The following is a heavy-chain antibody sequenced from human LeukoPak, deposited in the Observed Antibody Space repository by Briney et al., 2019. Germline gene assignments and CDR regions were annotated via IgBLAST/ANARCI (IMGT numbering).Heavy chain of an antibody. J-gene: IGHJ4*02. Sequence: GGSLRLSCAAPGFTLSSYSMNSGRQAPGKGLEWVSYISSSSSTIYYADSVKGRFTISRDNAKNSLYLQMNSLRDEDTAVYYCARVGSGSLTADYWGQGTLVTVSS. CDR1: GFTLSSYS. CDR3: ARVGSGSLTADY. D-gene: IGHD1-26*01. V-gene: IGHV3-48*02. CDR2: ISSSSSTI.